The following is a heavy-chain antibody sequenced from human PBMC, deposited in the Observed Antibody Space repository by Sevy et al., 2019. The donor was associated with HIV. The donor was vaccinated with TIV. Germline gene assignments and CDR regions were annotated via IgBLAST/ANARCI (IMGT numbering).Heavy chain of an antibody. CDR2: IWYDGSSK. Sequence: GGSLRLSCAASGFTFSSYGMHWVRQAPGKGLEWVALIWYDGSSKYYADSVKGRFTLSRDNSKNTLYLQMNSLRAEDTAVYYGARGANYYDSSGSQHNFDYWGQGTLVTVSS. V-gene: IGHV3-33*01. J-gene: IGHJ4*02. D-gene: IGHD3-22*01. CDR1: GFTFSSYG. CDR3: ARGANYYDSSGSQHNFDY.